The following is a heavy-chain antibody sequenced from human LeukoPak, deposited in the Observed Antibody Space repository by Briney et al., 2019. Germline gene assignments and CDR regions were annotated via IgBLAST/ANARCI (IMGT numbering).Heavy chain of an antibody. J-gene: IGHJ4*02. V-gene: IGHV1-69*04. CDR3: ARELTTVTTNFDY. CDR1: GGTFSSYA. Sequence: VASVKVSCKASGGTFSSYAISWVRQAPGQGLEWMGRIIPILGIANYAQKFQGRVTITADKSTSTAYMELSSLRSEDTAVYYCARELTTVTTNFDYWGQGTLVTVSS. D-gene: IGHD4-17*01. CDR2: IIPILGIA.